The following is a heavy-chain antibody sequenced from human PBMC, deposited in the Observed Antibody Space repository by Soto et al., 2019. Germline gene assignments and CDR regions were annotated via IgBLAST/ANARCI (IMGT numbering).Heavy chain of an antibody. V-gene: IGHV4-34*01. CDR3: ARGGPDSYGSGSYSRKYNWFDP. CDR2: INHSGST. CDR1: GGSFSGHY. D-gene: IGHD3-10*01. J-gene: IGHJ5*02. Sequence: KPSETLSFTGAVYGGSFSGHYWSWIRQPPAKGLEWIGEINHSGSTNYNPSLQSRVTISVDTSKNQFSLMLSSVPAADTAVYYGARGGPDSYGSGSYSRKYNWFDPWGQGTLVSVSS.